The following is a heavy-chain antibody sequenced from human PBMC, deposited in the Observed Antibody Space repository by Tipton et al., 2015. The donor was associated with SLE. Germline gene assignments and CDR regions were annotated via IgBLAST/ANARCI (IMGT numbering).Heavy chain of an antibody. J-gene: IGHJ5*02. CDR2: IYASGTT. D-gene: IGHD1-26*01. Sequence: TLSLTCTVSGGSISSGPYYWSWIRQPAGKGLEWIGLIYASGTTNYNPSLQSRVTLSGDMSRKQFSLQLRAVTAADTAVYFCARRVGAALSWFDPWGQGILVTVSS. CDR3: ARRVGAALSWFDP. V-gene: IGHV4-61*02. CDR1: GGSISSGPYY.